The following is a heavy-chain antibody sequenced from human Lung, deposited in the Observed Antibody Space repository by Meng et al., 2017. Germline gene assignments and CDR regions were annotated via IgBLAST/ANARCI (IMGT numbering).Heavy chain of an antibody. CDR2: INRDGTKP. CDR1: GFTFTDHW. CDR3: TNDRLNH. D-gene: IGHD1-1*01. V-gene: IGHV3-74*01. J-gene: IGHJ1*01. Sequence: VQLVESGGGLVPPGGSLRLSFAGSGFTFTDHWMHWVRQGPGKGMVWVSRINRDGTKPTYADSVKGRFTISRDNAKNTLYLQMNNLRAEDTAFYYCTNDRLNHWGQGALVTVSS.